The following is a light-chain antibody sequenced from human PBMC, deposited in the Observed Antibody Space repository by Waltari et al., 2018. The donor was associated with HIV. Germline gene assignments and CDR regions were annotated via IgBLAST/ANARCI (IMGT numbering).Light chain of an antibody. J-gene: IGLJ3*02. V-gene: IGLV7-46*01. CDR2: DTS. CDR3: LLSYRTIRV. Sequence: VVTQEPSVTVSPGGTVTLTCGSSTGVVSDGNYPYWFQQKTGQAPKTLIYDTSKKHSSTPARFSGSLLGGKAALTLSDAQLDDEADYFCLLSYRTIRVFGGGTKLTVL. CDR1: TGVVSDGNY.